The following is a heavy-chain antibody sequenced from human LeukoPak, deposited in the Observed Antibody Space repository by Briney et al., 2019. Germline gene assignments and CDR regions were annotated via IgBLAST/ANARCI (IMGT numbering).Heavy chain of an antibody. CDR2: VYSSERV. J-gene: IGHJ2*01. CDR1: GGSIRSQF. CDR3: ARHHGSWTDWYFDL. Sequence: SETLSLTCTVSGGSIRSQFWSWIRQPPGKGLEWIGYVYSSERVDYNPSLRSRVTVSVDTFKNEFSLSLTSVTAADTAVYYCARHHGSWTDWYFDLWGRGTLVIVSS. V-gene: IGHV4-4*09. D-gene: IGHD6-13*01.